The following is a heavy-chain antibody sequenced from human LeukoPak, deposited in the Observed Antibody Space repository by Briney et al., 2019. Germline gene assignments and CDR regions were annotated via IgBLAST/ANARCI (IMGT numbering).Heavy chain of an antibody. D-gene: IGHD6-13*01. CDR1: GFTVSSNY. CDR2: IYSGGDT. CDR3: TRGPGSTWYSDY. Sequence: GGSLRLSCAASGFTVSSNYMNWVRQAPGKGLEWVSIIYSGGDTYYADSVKGRFTISRDNSKNTLYLQMNSLRAEDTAVYYCTRGPGSTWYSDYWGQGTLVAVSS. J-gene: IGHJ4*02. V-gene: IGHV3-66*02.